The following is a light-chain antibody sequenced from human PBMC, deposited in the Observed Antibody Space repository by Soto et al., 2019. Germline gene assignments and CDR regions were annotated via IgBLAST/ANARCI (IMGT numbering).Light chain of an antibody. V-gene: IGLV2-23*03. CDR3: CSFAGSNTFV. Sequence: ALTQPASVSGSPGRSITLSCTGTSSDVGSYNLVSWYQQHPGKAPKLMIYEGSKRPSGVSNRFSGSKSGNTASLTISGLQAEDEADYYCCSFAGSNTFVFGTGTKVTVL. J-gene: IGLJ1*01. CDR1: SSDVGSYNL. CDR2: EGS.